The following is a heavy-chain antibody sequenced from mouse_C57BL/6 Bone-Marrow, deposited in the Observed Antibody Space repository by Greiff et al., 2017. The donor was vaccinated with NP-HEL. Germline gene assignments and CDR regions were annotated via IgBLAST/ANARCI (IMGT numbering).Heavy chain of an antibody. CDR1: GFTFSDFY. V-gene: IGHV7-1*01. CDR2: SRNKANDYTT. D-gene: IGHD4-1*01. CDR3: ARDAPNWDYFDY. Sequence: EVKLVESGGGLVQSGRSLRLSCATSGFTFSDFYMEWVRQAPGKGLEWIAASRNKANDYTTEYSASVKGRFIVSRDTSQSILYLQMNALRAEDTAIYYCARDAPNWDYFDYWGQGTTLTVSS. J-gene: IGHJ2*01.